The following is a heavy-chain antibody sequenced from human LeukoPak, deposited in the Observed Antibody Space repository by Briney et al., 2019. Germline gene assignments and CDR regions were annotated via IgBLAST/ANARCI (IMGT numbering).Heavy chain of an antibody. CDR2: IYYSGST. Sequence: SETLSLTCTVSGGSISSYYWSWIRQPPGTGLEWIGYIYYSGSTNYNPSLKSRVTISVDTSKNQFSLKLSSVTAADTAVYYCAREVITMIPYTLYYFDYWGQGTLVTVSS. CDR1: GGSISSYY. J-gene: IGHJ4*02. CDR3: AREVITMIPYTLYYFDY. D-gene: IGHD3-22*01. V-gene: IGHV4-59*01.